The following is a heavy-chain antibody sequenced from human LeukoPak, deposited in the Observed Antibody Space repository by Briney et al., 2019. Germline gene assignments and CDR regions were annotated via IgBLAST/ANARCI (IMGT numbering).Heavy chain of an antibody. J-gene: IGHJ3*02. D-gene: IGHD3-10*01. CDR2: ISYSGTT. V-gene: IGHV4-39*07. CDR3: ARVRREGLCDI. Sequence: SETLSLTCTVSGGSISSSSFYWGWIRQPPGKGLEWIGTISYSGTTYYNPSLKSRMTMSVGPSKNQFSLKLSSVTAADTAVYYCARVRREGLCDIWGQGTMVTVSS. CDR1: GGSISSSSFY.